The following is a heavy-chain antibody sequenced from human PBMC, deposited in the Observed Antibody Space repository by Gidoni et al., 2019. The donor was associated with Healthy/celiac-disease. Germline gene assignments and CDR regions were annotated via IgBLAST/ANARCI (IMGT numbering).Heavy chain of an antibody. V-gene: IGHV4-31*01. CDR3: ARGGVYYYGSGTVGWFDP. Sequence: QVQLQESGPGLVKPSQTLSLTCTVSGGSISSGGYYWSWIRQHPGKGLEWIGYIYYSGSTYYNPSFKSLVTISVDTSKNQFSLKLSSVTAADTAVYYCARGGVYYYGSGTVGWFDPWGQGTLVTVSS. J-gene: IGHJ5*02. CDR2: IYYSGST. CDR1: GGSISSGGYY. D-gene: IGHD3-10*01.